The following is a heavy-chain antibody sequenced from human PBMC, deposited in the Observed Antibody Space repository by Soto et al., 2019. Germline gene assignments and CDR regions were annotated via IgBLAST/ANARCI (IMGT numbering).Heavy chain of an antibody. J-gene: IGHJ3*02. D-gene: IGHD4-17*01. V-gene: IGHV1-69*01. Sequence: QVQLVQSGAEVKKPGSSVKVSCKASGGSFSTYGISWVRQAPGQGLEWMGGFIPVFTTANYAQKFQGRVSITADDSTYTAYMELSTLRSEETAVYFWARDGVAVSMTTVLHGDFDIWAQATVVIASS. CDR2: FIPVFTTA. CDR3: ARDGVAVSMTTVLHGDFDI. CDR1: GGSFSTYG.